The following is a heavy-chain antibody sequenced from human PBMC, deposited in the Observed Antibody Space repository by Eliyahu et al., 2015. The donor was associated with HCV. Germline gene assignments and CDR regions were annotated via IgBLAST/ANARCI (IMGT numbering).Heavy chain of an antibody. J-gene: IGHJ4*02. CDR3: ARGLLENENDY. Sequence: QVQLVESGGGLVKPGGSLRLSCXASGFTFSDYYXXWIRQAPGKGLEXLSHISGSSTYIDXADSVKGRSTISRDNAKNSVYLQMDSLRAEDTAVYYCARGLLENENDYWGQGTLVAVSS. CDR1: GFTFSDYY. D-gene: IGHD3-10*01. V-gene: IGHV3-11*05. CDR2: ISGSSTYI.